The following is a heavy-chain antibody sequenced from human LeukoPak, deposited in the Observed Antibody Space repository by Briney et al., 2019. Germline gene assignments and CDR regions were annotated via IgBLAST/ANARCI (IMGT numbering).Heavy chain of an antibody. J-gene: IGHJ4*02. CDR2: IAYDGGRA. CDR3: TRYNNDHFDY. Sequence: EGSLRLSCAGSGFTFGGYGMHWFRQTPGKGLEWVAVIAYDGGRAFYADSGKGRFTISRDNSKNTMSVQMDDVRAEDTAVYYCTRYNNDHFDYWGQGTLVTVSS. D-gene: IGHD1-14*01. V-gene: IGHV3-33*01. CDR1: GFTFGGYG.